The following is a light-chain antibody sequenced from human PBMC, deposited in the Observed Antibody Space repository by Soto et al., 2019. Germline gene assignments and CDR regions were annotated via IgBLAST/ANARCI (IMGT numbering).Light chain of an antibody. V-gene: IGKV3-11*01. CDR1: QSVSSS. J-gene: IGKJ5*01. CDR3: QQRSNWPPEIT. CDR2: DAS. Sequence: EIVMTQSPATLSVSPGERAPLSCRASQSVSSSLAWYQQKPGQAPRLLIYDASNRATGIPARFSGSGSGTDFTLTISSLEPEDFAVYYCQQRSNWPPEITFGQGTRLEIK.